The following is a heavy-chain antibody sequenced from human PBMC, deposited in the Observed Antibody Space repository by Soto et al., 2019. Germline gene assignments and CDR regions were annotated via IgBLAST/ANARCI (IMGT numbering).Heavy chain of an antibody. CDR2: IYSGGST. J-gene: IGHJ4*02. V-gene: IGHV3-66*01. D-gene: IGHD6-13*01. CDR1: GFAVSSNY. Sequence: EVQLVESGGGLVQPGGSLRLSCAAAGFAVSSNYMGWVRQAPGKGLEWVSVIYSGGSTYYADSVKGRFTISRDNSKNTLYLQMNSRRAEDTAVYYCARDVAAADYWGQGTLVTVS. CDR3: ARDVAAADY.